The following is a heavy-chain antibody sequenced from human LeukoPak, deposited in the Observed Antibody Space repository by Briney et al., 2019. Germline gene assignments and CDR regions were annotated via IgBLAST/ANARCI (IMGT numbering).Heavy chain of an antibody. V-gene: IGHV4-4*02. D-gene: IGHD3-3*01. CDR3: ARVVVQLTIFGVVISHNWFDP. Sequence: SETLSLTCAVSGGSISSNNWWGWVRQPPGKGLEWIGEIYHSGSPNYNPSLKSRVTISVDKSRNHFSLNLSSVTAADTAVYYCARVVVQLTIFGVVISHNWFDPWGQGTLVTVSS. CDR2: IYHSGSP. J-gene: IGHJ5*02. CDR1: GGSISSNNW.